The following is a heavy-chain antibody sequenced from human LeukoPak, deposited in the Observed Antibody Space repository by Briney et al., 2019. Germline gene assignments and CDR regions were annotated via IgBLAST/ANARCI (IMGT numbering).Heavy chain of an antibody. CDR2: IFASGST. D-gene: IGHD1-26*01. CDR1: GGSISTNY. V-gene: IGHV4-4*07. J-gene: IGHJ6*03. CDR3: ARGAGYSGEVNFYHYMDV. Sequence: SETLSLTCTVSGGSISTNYWSWVRQPAGKGLEWIGRIFASGSTNYNPSLKSRVTMSVDTSKNQFSLNLTSVTAADTAVYYCARGAGYSGEVNFYHYMDVWGKGTTVTVSS.